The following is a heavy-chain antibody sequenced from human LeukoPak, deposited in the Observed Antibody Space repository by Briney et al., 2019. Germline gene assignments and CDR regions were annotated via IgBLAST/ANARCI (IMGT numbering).Heavy chain of an antibody. J-gene: IGHJ4*02. CDR1: GIAVSRDY. CDR3: AKDRWFGELFL. Sequence: PGGSLRLSCAASGIAVSRDYMSWVRQAPGKGLEWVSIIYSGDITYYADSVKGRFTISRDNSKNTLYLQMNSLRAEDTAVYYCAKDRWFGELFLWGQGTLVTVSS. D-gene: IGHD3-10*01. V-gene: IGHV3-53*01. CDR2: IYSGDIT.